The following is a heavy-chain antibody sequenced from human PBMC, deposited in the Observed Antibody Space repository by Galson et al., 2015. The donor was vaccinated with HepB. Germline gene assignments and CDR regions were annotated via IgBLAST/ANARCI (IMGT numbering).Heavy chain of an antibody. CDR3: ARSPYMVRGVIDY. CDR1: GFTVSSNY. CDR2: IYSGGST. Sequence: SLRLSCAASGFTVSSNYMSWVRQAPGKGLEWVSVIYSGGSTYYADSVKGRYTISRDNSKNTLYLQMNSLRAEDTAVYYCARSPYMVRGVIDYWGQGTLVTVSS. J-gene: IGHJ4*02. V-gene: IGHV3-66*02. D-gene: IGHD3-10*01.